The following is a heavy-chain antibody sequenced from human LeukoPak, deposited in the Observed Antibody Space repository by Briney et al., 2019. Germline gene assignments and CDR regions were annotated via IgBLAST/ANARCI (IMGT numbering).Heavy chain of an antibody. Sequence: GGSLRLSCAASGFTVSSNYMSWVRQAPGRGLEWVSIIYSGGSTFYADSVKGRFTISRDNSKNTLYLQMNSLRAEDTAVYYCARGGSYLSAFDIWGQGTMVTVSS. CDR1: GFTVSSNY. CDR3: ARGGSYLSAFDI. CDR2: IYSGGST. D-gene: IGHD1-26*01. J-gene: IGHJ3*02. V-gene: IGHV3-53*01.